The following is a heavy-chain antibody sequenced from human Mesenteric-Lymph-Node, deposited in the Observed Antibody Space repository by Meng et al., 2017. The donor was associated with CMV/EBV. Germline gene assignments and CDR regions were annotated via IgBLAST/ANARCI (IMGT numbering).Heavy chain of an antibody. CDR1: GFTFSTSW. CDR2: IKQDGSEK. V-gene: IGHV3-7*04. Sequence: GESLKISCAASGFTFSTSWMSWVRQAPGKGLEWVANIKQDGSEKYYVDSVKGRFTISRDNAKNSLYLQMKSLRAEDTAVYYCARALALDVWGQGTTVTVSS. CDR3: ARALALDV. J-gene: IGHJ6*02.